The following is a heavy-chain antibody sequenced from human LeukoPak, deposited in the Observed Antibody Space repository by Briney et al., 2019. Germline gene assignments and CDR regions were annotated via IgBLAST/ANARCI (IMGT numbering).Heavy chain of an antibody. V-gene: IGHV1-69*08. CDR3: SGDLNWHHDS. CDR1: GGTFSSYT. J-gene: IGHJ5*02. Sequence: ASVKVSCKASGGTFSSYTINWVRQAPGQGLEWMGRSIPIFDRTNYARNFQGRVTITADKSTTTVYMELTSLRSDDTAVYYCSGDLNWHHDSWGQGTLVTVSS. CDR2: SIPIFDRT. D-gene: IGHD3-16*01.